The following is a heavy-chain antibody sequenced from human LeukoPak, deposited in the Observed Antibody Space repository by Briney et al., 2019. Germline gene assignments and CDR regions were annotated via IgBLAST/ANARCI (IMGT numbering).Heavy chain of an antibody. D-gene: IGHD6-19*01. CDR2: ITNNGSTI. CDR3: ARDQWLAYYYHGMDV. V-gene: IGHV3-48*03. Sequence: GGSLRLSCAASGFTFSTYAMNWVRQAPGKGLEWVSYITNNGSTIYYADSVKGRFTISRDKAENSLYLQMNSLRAEDTAIYYCARDQWLAYYYHGMDVWGQGTTVTVPS. CDR1: GFTFSTYA. J-gene: IGHJ6*02.